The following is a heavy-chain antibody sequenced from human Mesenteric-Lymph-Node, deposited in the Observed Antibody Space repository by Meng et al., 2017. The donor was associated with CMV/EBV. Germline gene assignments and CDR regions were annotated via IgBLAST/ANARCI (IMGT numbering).Heavy chain of an antibody. Sequence: GESLKISCAASGFTVSSNYMTWVRQAPGKGLEWVSVIYSGSSTYYADSVKGRFTISRDNSKNTLYLQMNSLRAEDTAVYYCAREGRYSSSWSPFDYWGQGTLVTVSS. CDR2: IYSGSST. CDR3: AREGRYSSSWSPFDY. J-gene: IGHJ4*02. V-gene: IGHV3-66*02. D-gene: IGHD6-13*01. CDR1: GFTVSSNY.